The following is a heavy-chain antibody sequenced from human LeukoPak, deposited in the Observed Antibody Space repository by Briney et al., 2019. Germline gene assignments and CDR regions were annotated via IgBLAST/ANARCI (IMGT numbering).Heavy chain of an antibody. D-gene: IGHD2-2*01. CDR1: GGTFSSYA. Sequence: ASVKVSCKACGGTFSSYAINWVRQAPGQGLEWMGGIIPIFGTANYAQKFQDRVTITADESTSTAYMELSSLRSEDTAIYYCASRLYCSNTRCRNFPFAYWGQGTLVTVSS. CDR2: IIPIFGTA. J-gene: IGHJ4*02. CDR3: ASRLYCSNTRCRNFPFAY. V-gene: IGHV1-69*01.